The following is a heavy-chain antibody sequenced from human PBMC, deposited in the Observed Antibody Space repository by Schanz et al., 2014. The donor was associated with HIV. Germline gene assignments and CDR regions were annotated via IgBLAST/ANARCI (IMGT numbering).Heavy chain of an antibody. CDR3: AKDRITGTTGVPYYYYGMDV. J-gene: IGHJ6*02. D-gene: IGHD1-7*01. V-gene: IGHV3-23*04. CDR2: ISGNGGTT. CDR1: GFTFSDYA. Sequence: VQLVESGGGVVQPGRSLRLSCAASGFTFSDYAMSWVRQAPGKGLEWVSSISGNGGTTYFADSVKGRFTMSRDNSRNTLYLQMNSLRAEDTAVYYCAKDRITGTTGVPYYYYGMDVWGQGTTVTVSS.